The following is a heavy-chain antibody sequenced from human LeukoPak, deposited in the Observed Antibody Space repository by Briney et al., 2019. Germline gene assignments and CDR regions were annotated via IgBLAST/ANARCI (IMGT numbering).Heavy chain of an antibody. D-gene: IGHD1-1*01. V-gene: IGHV1-2*02. CDR2: INPNSGGT. CDR1: GYTFTGYY. J-gene: IGHJ6*02. Sequence: GASVKVSCKASGYTFTGYYMHWVRQAPGQGLEWMGWINPNSGGTNYAQKFQGRVTMTRDTSISTAYMELSRLRSDDTAVYYCARERQLERTNYYYYGMDVWGQGTTVTVSS. CDR3: ARERQLERTNYYYYGMDV.